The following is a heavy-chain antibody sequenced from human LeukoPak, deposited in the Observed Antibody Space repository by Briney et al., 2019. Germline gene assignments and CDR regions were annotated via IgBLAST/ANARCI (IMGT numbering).Heavy chain of an antibody. CDR2: INHSGST. CDR1: GGSFSGYY. Sequence: NLSETLSLTCAVYGGSFSGYYWSWIRQPPGKGLEWIGEINHSGSTNYNPSLKSRVTISVDTSKNQFSLKLSSVTAADTAVYYCARDRLSDFWSGYYRYFDYWGQGTLVTVSS. CDR3: ARDRLSDFWSGYYRYFDY. D-gene: IGHD3-3*01. V-gene: IGHV4-34*01. J-gene: IGHJ4*02.